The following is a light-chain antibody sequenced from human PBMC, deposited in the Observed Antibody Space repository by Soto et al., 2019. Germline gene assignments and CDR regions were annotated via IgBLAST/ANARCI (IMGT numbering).Light chain of an antibody. CDR2: AAS. V-gene: IGKV1-9*01. J-gene: IGKJ5*01. CDR1: QDINTY. CDR3: QQRKSYPIT. Sequence: DIPLTQSPSFLSASVGDRVTITCRASQDINTYLAWYQQKPGKAPKLLIFAASTLQNGVPSRFSGSGFGTEFTVTITSLQPEDFATYYCQQRKSYPITFGQGTRLEMK.